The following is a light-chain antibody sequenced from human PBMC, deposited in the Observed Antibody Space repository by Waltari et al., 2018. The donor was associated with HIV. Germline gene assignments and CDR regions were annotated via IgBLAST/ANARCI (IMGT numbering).Light chain of an antibody. CDR1: TIGVKG. CDR2: DDT. Sequence: SYVLTQPPSVSVAPGQTAWLTCGGSGGNTIGVKGGHWYQQKPGQAPVLVVYDDTDRPSGIPERFSGSNSGNTATLTISRVEAGDEADYYCQVWDIITNHVVFGGGTKLTVL. CDR3: QVWDIITNHVV. V-gene: IGLV3-21*02. J-gene: IGLJ2*01.